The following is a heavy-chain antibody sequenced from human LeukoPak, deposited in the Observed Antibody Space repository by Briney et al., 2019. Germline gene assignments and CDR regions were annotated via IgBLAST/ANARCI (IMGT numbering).Heavy chain of an antibody. CDR3: ARDYWNDGDGGDY. CDR1: GFTFSSYS. CDR2: ISSSGSTI. V-gene: IGHV3-48*04. J-gene: IGHJ4*02. D-gene: IGHD1-1*01. Sequence: EGSLRLSCAASGFTFSSYSMNWVRQAPGKGLEWVSSISSSGSTIYYADSVKGRFTISRDNAKNSLYLQMNSLRAEDTAVYYCARDYWNDGDGGDYWGQGTLVSVSS.